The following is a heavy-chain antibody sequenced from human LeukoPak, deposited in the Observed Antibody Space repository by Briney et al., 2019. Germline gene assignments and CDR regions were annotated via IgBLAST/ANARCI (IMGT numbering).Heavy chain of an antibody. Sequence: PGGSLRLSCAASGFTFSNYAMNWVRQAPGKGLEWVSAISNNGGYTYNADSVQGRFTISRDNSKSTLCLQMNSLRAEDTAVYYCAKQLGYCSDGSCYFPYWGQGTLVTVSS. D-gene: IGHD2-15*01. CDR2: ISNNGGYT. J-gene: IGHJ4*02. CDR1: GFTFSNYA. CDR3: AKQLGYCSDGSCYFPY. V-gene: IGHV3-23*01.